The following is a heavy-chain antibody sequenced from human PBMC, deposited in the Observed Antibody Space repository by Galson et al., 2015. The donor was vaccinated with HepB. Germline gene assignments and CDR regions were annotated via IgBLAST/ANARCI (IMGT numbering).Heavy chain of an antibody. V-gene: IGHV1-18*01. J-gene: IGHJ4*02. CDR3: ARDQPEIPIYNLIFDY. Sequence: SVKVSCKASGYTFTNYGISWVRQAPGHGLEWMGWISADNGNTNFAQKFQGRVTMTTDSYTSTVYMEVRSLRSDDTAVYYCARDQPEIPIYNLIFDYWGQGTLVTVSS. CDR2: ISADNGNT. D-gene: IGHD1-20*01. CDR1: GYTFTNYG.